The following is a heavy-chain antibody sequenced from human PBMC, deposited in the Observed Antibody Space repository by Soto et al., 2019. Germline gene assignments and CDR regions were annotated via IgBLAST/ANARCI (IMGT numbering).Heavy chain of an antibody. J-gene: IGHJ6*02. CDR2: INPSGGST. CDR3: AREGNDFWSGYYALPYFHYGMDV. D-gene: IGHD3-3*01. CDR1: GYTFTSYY. Sequence: ASVKASCKASGYTFTSYYMHWVRQAPGQGLEWMGIINPSGGSTSYAQKFQGRVTMTRDTSTSTVYMELSSLRSEDTAVYYCAREGNDFWSGYYALPYFHYGMDVSAQGTRV. V-gene: IGHV1-46*01.